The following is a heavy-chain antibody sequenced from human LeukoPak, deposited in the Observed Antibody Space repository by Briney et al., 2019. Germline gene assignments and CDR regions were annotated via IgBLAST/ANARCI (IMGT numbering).Heavy chain of an antibody. CDR1: GYTFTSYG. CDR2: ISAYNGNT. V-gene: IGHV1-18*01. D-gene: IGHD3-22*01. Sequence: ASVKVSCKASGYTFTSYGISWVRQAPGQGLEWMGWISAYNGNTNYAQKLQGRVTMTTDTSTSTAYMELRSLRSDDTAVYYCARGAYYYDSSGYYLDFDYWGQGTLVTVSS. J-gene: IGHJ4*02. CDR3: ARGAYYYDSSGYYLDFDY.